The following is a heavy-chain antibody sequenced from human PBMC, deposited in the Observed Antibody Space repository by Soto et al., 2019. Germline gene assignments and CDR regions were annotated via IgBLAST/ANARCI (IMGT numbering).Heavy chain of an antibody. Sequence: PGGSLRLSCAASGFTFSSYEMNWVRQAPGKGLEWVSYISSSGSTIYYADSVKGRFTISRDNAKNSLYLQMNSLRAEDTAVYYCARERGALRYSSSWYLFDYWGQGTLVTVSS. CDR2: ISSSGSTI. CDR1: GFTFSSYE. V-gene: IGHV3-48*03. D-gene: IGHD6-13*01. J-gene: IGHJ4*02. CDR3: ARERGALRYSSSWYLFDY.